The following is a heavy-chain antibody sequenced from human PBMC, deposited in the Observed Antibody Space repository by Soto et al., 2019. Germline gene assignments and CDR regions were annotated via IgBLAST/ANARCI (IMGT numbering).Heavy chain of an antibody. CDR2: INPSGGST. D-gene: IGHD3-9*01. J-gene: IGHJ6*04. V-gene: IGHV1-46*03. Sequence: ASVKVSCKASGYTFTSYYMHWVRQAPGQGLEWMGIINPSGGSTSYAQKFQGRVTMTRDTSTSTVYMELSSLRSEDTAVYYCARDYVLRWFGWSFYYYYVMDVWGEGTTVTVCS. CDR1: GYTFTSYY. CDR3: ARDYVLRWFGWSFYYYYVMDV.